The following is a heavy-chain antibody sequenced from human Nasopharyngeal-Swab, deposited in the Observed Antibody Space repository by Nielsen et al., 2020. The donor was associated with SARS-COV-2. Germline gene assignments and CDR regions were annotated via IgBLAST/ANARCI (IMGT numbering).Heavy chain of an antibody. D-gene: IGHD3-3*01. Sequence: SETLSLTCTVSGGSISSGSYYWSWIRQPAGKGLEWIGRIYTSGSTNYNPSLKSRVTISVDTSKNQFSLKLSSVTAADTAVYYCASLGWSYGMDVWGQGTTVTVSS. J-gene: IGHJ6*02. V-gene: IGHV4-61*02. CDR2: IYTSGST. CDR3: ASLGWSYGMDV. CDR1: GGSISSGSYY.